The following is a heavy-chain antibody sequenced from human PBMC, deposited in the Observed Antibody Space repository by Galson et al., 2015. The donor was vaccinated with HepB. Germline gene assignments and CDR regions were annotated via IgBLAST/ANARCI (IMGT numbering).Heavy chain of an antibody. CDR1: GFTFSSYA. CDR2: IYSGGST. J-gene: IGHJ5*02. D-gene: IGHD6-19*01. Sequence: SLRLSCAASGFTFSSYAMSWVRQAPGKGLEWVSVIYSGGSTYYADSVKGRFTISRDNSKNTLYLQMNSLRAEDTAVYYCARGGGWLGHWFDPWGQGTLVTVSS. CDR3: ARGGGWLGHWFDP. V-gene: IGHV3-66*01.